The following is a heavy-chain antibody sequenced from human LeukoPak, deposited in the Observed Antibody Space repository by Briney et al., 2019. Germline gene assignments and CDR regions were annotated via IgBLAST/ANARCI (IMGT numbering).Heavy chain of an antibody. CDR3: ARGGRGYSYGSSPFDY. CDR1: GGSISNGGYS. Sequence: SETLSLTCAVSGGSISNGGYSWNWIRQPPGEGLEWIGYIDHSGSTYYKPSLKSRVTISVDRSKNQFSLKLNSVTAADTAVYHCARGGRGYSYGSSPFDYWGQGTLVTVSS. D-gene: IGHD5-18*01. CDR2: IDHSGST. J-gene: IGHJ4*02. V-gene: IGHV4-30-2*01.